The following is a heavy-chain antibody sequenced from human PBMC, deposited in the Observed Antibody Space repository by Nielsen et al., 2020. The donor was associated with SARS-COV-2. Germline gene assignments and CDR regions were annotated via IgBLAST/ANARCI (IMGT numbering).Heavy chain of an antibody. CDR2: ISAYNGNT. CDR1: GYTFTSYG. Sequence: ASVKVSCKASGYTFTSYGISWVRQAPGQGLEWMGWISAYNGNTNYAQKLQGRVTMTTDTSTSTAYMELRSLRSDDTAVYYCARDGRSTRYYGSGSQNYYYGMDVWGQGTTVTVSS. CDR3: ARDGRSTRYYGSGSQNYYYGMDV. V-gene: IGHV1-18*01. J-gene: IGHJ6*02. D-gene: IGHD3-10*01.